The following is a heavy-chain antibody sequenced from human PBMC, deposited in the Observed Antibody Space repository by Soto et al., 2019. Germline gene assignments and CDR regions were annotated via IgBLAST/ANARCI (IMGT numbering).Heavy chain of an antibody. J-gene: IGHJ4*02. V-gene: IGHV4-39*01. CDR2: VYYSGTT. CDR1: GGSIRRTDSY. Sequence: PSETLSLTCTVSGGSIRRTDSYWGWIRQTPGKGLEWFGTVYYSGTTYYNPSLKTRVTISVDTSKNQFSLNLSSMTAADTGVYYCVRHVSGSRQFDYWGQGTLVTVSS. CDR3: VRHVSGSRQFDY. D-gene: IGHD2-8*01.